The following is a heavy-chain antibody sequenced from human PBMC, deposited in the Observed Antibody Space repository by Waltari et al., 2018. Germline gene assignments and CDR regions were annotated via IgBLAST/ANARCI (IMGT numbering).Heavy chain of an antibody. D-gene: IGHD3-10*01. CDR1: GGSISSDDHS. CDR2: IHGSGTT. CDR3: ARAGAFYGWFDP. V-gene: IGHV4-61*02. J-gene: IGHJ5*02. Sequence: QVHLEESGPGLVKPSQTLSPTCTVPGGSISSDDHSWSWIRRPAGKGLEWIGRIHGSGTTNYNPALKSRIKISVDTSKNQISLNLTSVTATDTAIYYCARAGAFYGWFDPWGQGALVTVSS.